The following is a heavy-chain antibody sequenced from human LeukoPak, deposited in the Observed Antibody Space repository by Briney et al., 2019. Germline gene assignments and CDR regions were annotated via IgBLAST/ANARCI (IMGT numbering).Heavy chain of an antibody. D-gene: IGHD6-13*01. V-gene: IGHV3-11*04. CDR2: INFSGGTI. CDR3: ARLSSSWTPASGDY. J-gene: IGHJ4*02. Sequence: GGSLRLSCAASGFTFTDYWMSWIRQAPGKGLEWISYINFSGGTIYYAESVKGRFTISRDNAKSSLYLQMSSLRAEDTAVYYCARLSSSWTPASGDYWGQGTLVTVSS. CDR1: GFTFTDYW.